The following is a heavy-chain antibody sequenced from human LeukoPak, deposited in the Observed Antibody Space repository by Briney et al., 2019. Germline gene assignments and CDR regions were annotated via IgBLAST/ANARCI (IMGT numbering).Heavy chain of an antibody. Sequence: GESLKISCKGSGYSFTSYWIGWVRQMPGKGLEWMGIIYPGDSDTRYSPPFQGQVTISADKSISTAYLQWSSLKASDTTMYYCARLRQDYYDSSGYYFYFDYWGQGTLVTVSS. V-gene: IGHV5-51*01. CDR3: ARLRQDYYDSSGYYFYFDY. D-gene: IGHD3-22*01. J-gene: IGHJ4*02. CDR2: IYPGDSDT. CDR1: GYSFTSYW.